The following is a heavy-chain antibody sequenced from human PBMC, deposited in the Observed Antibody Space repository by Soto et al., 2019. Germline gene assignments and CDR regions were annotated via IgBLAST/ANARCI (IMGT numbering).Heavy chain of an antibody. CDR3: ARKRGYSDYGLDY. V-gene: IGHV3-23*01. CDR2: ISYSGVST. D-gene: IGHD5-12*01. Sequence: QAGGSLRLSCAASGFTFSSYAMTWVRQAPGKGLEWVSAISYSGVSTYYADSVKGRFTISRDSSENTLSLQMNSLRVDDTAVYYCARKRGYSDYGLDYWGQGTLVTVSS. CDR1: GFTFSSYA. J-gene: IGHJ4*02.